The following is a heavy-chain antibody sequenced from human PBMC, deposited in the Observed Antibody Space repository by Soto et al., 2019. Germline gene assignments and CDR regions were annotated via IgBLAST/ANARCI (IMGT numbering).Heavy chain of an antibody. D-gene: IGHD3-9*01. CDR2: IKQDGSEK. V-gene: IGHV3-7*03. J-gene: IGHJ6*02. CDR3: ARDFQLRYHPGGMDV. CDR1: GFTFSSYW. Sequence: GGSLRLSCAASGFTFSSYWMSWVRQAPGKGLEWVANIKQDGSEKYYVDSVKGRFTISRDNAKNSLYLQMNSLRAEDTAVYYCARDFQLRYHPGGMDVWGQVTTVTVSS.